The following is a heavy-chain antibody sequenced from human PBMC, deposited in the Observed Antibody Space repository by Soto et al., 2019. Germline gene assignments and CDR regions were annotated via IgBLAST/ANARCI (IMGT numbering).Heavy chain of an antibody. Sequence: SVKVSCKASGGTFSSYTVSWVRQAPGQGLEWMGRITPILGIANYAQKFQGRVTITADKSTSTAYMELSSLRSEDTAVYYCARGYCSGGSCGFVWFDPWGQGTLVTVSS. CDR2: ITPILGIA. V-gene: IGHV1-69*02. CDR3: ARGYCSGGSCGFVWFDP. D-gene: IGHD2-15*01. CDR1: GGTFSSYT. J-gene: IGHJ5*02.